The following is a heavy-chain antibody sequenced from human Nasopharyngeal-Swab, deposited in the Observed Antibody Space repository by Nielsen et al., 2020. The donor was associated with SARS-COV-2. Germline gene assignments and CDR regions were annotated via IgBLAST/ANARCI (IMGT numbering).Heavy chain of an antibody. CDR2: IYYSGST. D-gene: IGHD3-9*01. J-gene: IGHJ6*02. CDR1: GGSISSGGYY. V-gene: IGHV4-30-4*08. CDR3: ARILTGYYKGYYYYGMDV. Sequence: SETLSLTCTVSGGSISSGGYYWSWIRQPPGKGLEWIGYIYYSGSTYYNPSLKSRVTISVDTSKNQFSLKLSSVTAADTAVYYCARILTGYYKGYYYYGMDVWGQGTTVTVSS.